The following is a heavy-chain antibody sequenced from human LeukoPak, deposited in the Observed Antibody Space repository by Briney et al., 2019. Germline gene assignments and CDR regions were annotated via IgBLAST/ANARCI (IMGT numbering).Heavy chain of an antibody. J-gene: IGHJ4*02. CDR2: IYYSGST. V-gene: IGHV4-59*08. CDR3: ASYVDTAMGSNFDY. Sequence: PSETLSLTCTVSGGSISSYYWSWIRQPPGKGLEWIGYIYYSGSTNYNPSLKSRVTISVDTSKNQFSLKLSSVTAADTAVYYCASYVDTAMGSNFDYWGQGTLVTVSS. CDR1: GGSISSYY. D-gene: IGHD5-18*01.